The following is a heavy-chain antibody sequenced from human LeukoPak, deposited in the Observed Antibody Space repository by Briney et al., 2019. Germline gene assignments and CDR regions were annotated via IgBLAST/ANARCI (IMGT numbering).Heavy chain of an antibody. J-gene: IGHJ6*02. CDR1: GYTFERYV. Sequence: ASVKVSCKASGYTFERYVIHWVRRAPGQSLEWMGWVNVGSGNTKYSQSFQGRVTITRDTSATTAYMELSSLRFEDAAEYYCARSYYDSRGQYAMDVWGQGTTVTVSS. CDR2: VNVGSGNT. CDR3: ARSYYDSRGQYAMDV. D-gene: IGHD3-22*01. V-gene: IGHV1-3*01.